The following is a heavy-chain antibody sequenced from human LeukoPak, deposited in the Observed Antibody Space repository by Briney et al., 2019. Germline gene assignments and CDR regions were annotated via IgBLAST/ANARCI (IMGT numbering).Heavy chain of an antibody. CDR3: ARRQVVPAAIGYYYYYYGMDV. CDR1: GYTFTSYA. D-gene: IGHD2-2*01. J-gene: IGHJ6*02. V-gene: IGHV1-3*01. CDR2: INAGNGNT. Sequence: VASVKVSCKASGYTFTSYAMHWVRQAPAQRLEWMGWINAGNGNTKYSQKFQGRVTMTRNTSISTAYMELSSLRSEDTAVYYCARRQVVPAAIGYYYYYYGMDVWGQGTTVTVSS.